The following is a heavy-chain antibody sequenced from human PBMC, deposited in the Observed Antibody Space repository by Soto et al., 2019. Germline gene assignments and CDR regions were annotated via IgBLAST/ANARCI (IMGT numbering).Heavy chain of an antibody. CDR2: ISYTGST. CDR1: GGSINSDY. D-gene: IGHD3-16*01. CDR3: ARGADGDYFDS. Sequence: QVQLQESGPGLVKPSDSLSLTCTVSGGSINSDYWSWIRQPPGEGLEWIGRISYTGSTNYNPSLKRRVTISPDTSKTQFSLKLSSVTAADTAVYYCARGADGDYFDSWGQGTLVTVSS. J-gene: IGHJ4*02. V-gene: IGHV4-59*07.